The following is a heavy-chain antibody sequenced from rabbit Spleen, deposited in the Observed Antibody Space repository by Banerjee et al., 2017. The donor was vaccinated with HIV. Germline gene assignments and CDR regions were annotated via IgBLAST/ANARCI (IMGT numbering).Heavy chain of an antibody. CDR2: IYTGNDGT. J-gene: IGHJ4*01. D-gene: IGHD1-1*01. V-gene: IGHV1S45*01. CDR1: GFSFNGNYD. CDR3: ARDVPGIIGWNFNL. Sequence: QEHLVESGGGLVKPQGSLTLTCTASGFSFNGNYDMCWVRQAPGKGLEWIGCIYTGNDGTWYANWAKGRFTISKTSSTTVTLQMTSLTVADTATYFCARDVPGIIGWNFNLWGQGTLVTVS.